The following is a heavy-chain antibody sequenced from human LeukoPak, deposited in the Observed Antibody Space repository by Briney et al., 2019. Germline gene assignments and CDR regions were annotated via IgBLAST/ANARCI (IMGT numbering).Heavy chain of an antibody. J-gene: IGHJ4*02. V-gene: IGHV4-61*02. CDR3: ARDLGNDYPN. CDR1: GGSISSGSYY. D-gene: IGHD4-11*01. CDR2: IYTSGST. Sequence: SETLSLTFTVSGGSISSGSYYWSWLRQPAGKGLEWLGRIYTSGSTNYNPSLKSRVTISVDTSKNQFSLKLSSVTAADTAVYYCARDLGNDYPNWGQGTLVTVSS.